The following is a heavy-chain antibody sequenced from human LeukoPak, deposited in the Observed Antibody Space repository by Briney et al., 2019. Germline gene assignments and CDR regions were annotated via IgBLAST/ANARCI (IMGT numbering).Heavy chain of an antibody. Sequence: WVRQAPGKGLEWIGYIYYTGSTYYNPSLKSRVTMLIDTSKNQFSLKLRSVTAADTAVYYCARASDSYGSGSYNPDYWGQGTLVSVSS. CDR3: ARASDSYGSGSYNPDY. D-gene: IGHD3-10*01. CDR2: IYYTGST. V-gene: IGHV4-30-4*08. J-gene: IGHJ4*02.